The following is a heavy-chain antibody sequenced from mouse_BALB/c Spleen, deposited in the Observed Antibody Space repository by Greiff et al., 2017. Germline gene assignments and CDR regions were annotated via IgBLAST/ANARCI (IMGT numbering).Heavy chain of an antibody. Sequence: QVQLQQPGAELVRPGASVKLSCKASGYTFTSYWINWVKQRPGQGLEWIGNIYPSDSYTNYNQKFKDKATLTVDKSSSTAYMQLSSPTSEDSAVYYCTRVYGPYFDYWGQGTTLTVSS. CDR1: GYTFTSYW. D-gene: IGHD2-10*02. J-gene: IGHJ2*01. CDR2: IYPSDSYT. V-gene: IGHV1-69*02. CDR3: TRVYGPYFDY.